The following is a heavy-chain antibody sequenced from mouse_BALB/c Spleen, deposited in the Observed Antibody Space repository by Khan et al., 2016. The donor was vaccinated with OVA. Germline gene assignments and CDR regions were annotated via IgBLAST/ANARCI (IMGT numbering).Heavy chain of an antibody. CDR2: VNPFNGGP. Sequence: EVQLQQSGPELVKPGTSMKISCKASGYSFTDFTMNWVKQSHGKNLEWIGLVNPFNGGPNYKQKIKGKATLTVDTSSSTAYMALLSLTSADSEDFYFARGNYYGSNSWFGYWGQGTLVTVSA. CDR1: GYSFTDFT. J-gene: IGHJ3*01. CDR3: ARGNYYGSNSWFGY. D-gene: IGHD1-1*01. V-gene: IGHV1-26*01.